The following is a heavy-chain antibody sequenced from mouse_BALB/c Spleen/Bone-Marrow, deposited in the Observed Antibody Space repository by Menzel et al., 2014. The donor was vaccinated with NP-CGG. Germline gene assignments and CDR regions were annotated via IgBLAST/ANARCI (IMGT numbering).Heavy chain of an antibody. CDR2: IDPANGNT. J-gene: IGHJ2*01. V-gene: IGHV14-3*02. D-gene: IGHD1-2*01. Sequence: VQLQQSGAELVKPGASVKLSCTASGFNTKDTYMHWVKQRPEQGLEWIGRIDPANGNTKYDPKFQGKATITADTSSNTAYLQLSSLTSEDTAVYYCARTAPENFDYWGQGTTLTVSS. CDR3: ARTAPENFDY. CDR1: GFNTKDTY.